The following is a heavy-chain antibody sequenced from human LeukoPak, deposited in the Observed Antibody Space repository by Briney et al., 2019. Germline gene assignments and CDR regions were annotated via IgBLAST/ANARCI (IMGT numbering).Heavy chain of an antibody. CDR3: AKDIGYDGDAFDI. D-gene: IGHD5-12*01. V-gene: IGHV3-9*01. Sequence: GGSLRLSCAASGFTFDDYAMHWVRQAPGKGLEWVSGISWNSGSIGYADSVKDRFTISRDNAKNSLYLQMSSLRAEDTALYYCAKDIGYDGDAFDIWGQGTMVTVSS. CDR2: ISWNSGSI. J-gene: IGHJ3*02. CDR1: GFTFDDYA.